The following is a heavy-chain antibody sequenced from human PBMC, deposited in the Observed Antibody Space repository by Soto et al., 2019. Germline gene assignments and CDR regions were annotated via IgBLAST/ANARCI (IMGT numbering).Heavy chain of an antibody. J-gene: IGHJ6*02. V-gene: IGHV4-31*03. D-gene: IGHD6-6*01. CDR1: GGSISSGGYY. CDR3: ARGTSIAGLYYGMDV. Sequence: QVQLQESGPGLVKPSQTQSLTCTVSGGSISSGGYYWTWIRQHPGKGLEWIGYNYYSGITYYNPSLKSRVTISLDTSKNQFSLKLSSDTAADTAVFYCARGTSIAGLYYGMDVWGQGTTVTVSS. CDR2: NYYSGIT.